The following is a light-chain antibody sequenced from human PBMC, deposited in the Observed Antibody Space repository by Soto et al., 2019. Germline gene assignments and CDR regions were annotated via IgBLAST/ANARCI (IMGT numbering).Light chain of an antibody. J-gene: IGLJ2*01. CDR1: SSDVGGYNY. CDR2: EVS. Sequence: QSVLTQPPSESGSPGQSVTISCTGTSSDVGGYNYVSWYQQHPGKAPKLMIYEVSKRPSGVPDRFSGSKSGNTASLTVSGLQAEDEADYYCSSYAGSNNLVVFGGGTQLTVL. CDR3: SSYAGSNNLVV. V-gene: IGLV2-8*01.